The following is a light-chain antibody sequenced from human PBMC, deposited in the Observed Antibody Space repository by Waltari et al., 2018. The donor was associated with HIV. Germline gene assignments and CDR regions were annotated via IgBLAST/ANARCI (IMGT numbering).Light chain of an antibody. CDR3: CSYTSAATCV. V-gene: IGLV2-14*01. CDR1: NSDIGSYDL. CDR2: EVS. Sequence: QSALTQPASVSGSRGQSITISCTGTNSDIGSYDLVSWYHQHPGDAPNLILYEVSYRPSGVSDRFSGSKSINAASLTISGLQADDEADYYCCSYTSAATCVFGGGTKVTVL. J-gene: IGLJ6*01.